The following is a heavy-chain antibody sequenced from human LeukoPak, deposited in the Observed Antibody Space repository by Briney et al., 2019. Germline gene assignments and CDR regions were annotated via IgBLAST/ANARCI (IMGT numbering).Heavy chain of an antibody. CDR2: IYYSGST. J-gene: IGHJ4*02. V-gene: IGHV4-59*01. Sequence: PSETLSLTCTVSGGSISSYYWSWIRQPPGKGLEWIGYIYYSGSTNYNPSLKSRVTISVDTSKNQFSLKLSSVTAADTAVYYCARAGGREQLAGDYFDYWGQGTLVTVSS. CDR3: ARAGGREQLAGDYFDY. D-gene: IGHD6-6*01. CDR1: GGSISSYY.